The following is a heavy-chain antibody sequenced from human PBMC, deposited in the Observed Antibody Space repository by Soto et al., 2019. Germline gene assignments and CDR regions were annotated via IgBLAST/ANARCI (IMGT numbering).Heavy chain of an antibody. J-gene: IGHJ3*02. CDR1: GFTFGGYV. Sequence: GGSLRLSCTASGFTFGGYVMSWVRQAPGKGLEWVGVIRNKAYGETTEDSESVKGRFTISRDDSNSIAYLQMNSLKTEDTAVYYCNRAGILNGYQTSRAGVMGAFDIWGQGTMVTVSS. D-gene: IGHD3-9*01. V-gene: IGHV3-49*04. CDR3: NRAGILNGYQTSRAGVMGAFDI. CDR2: IRNKAYGETT.